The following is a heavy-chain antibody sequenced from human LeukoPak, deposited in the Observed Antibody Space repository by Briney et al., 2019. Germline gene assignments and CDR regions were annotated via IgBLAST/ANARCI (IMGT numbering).Heavy chain of an antibody. CDR1: GASISSGSYY. Sequence: PSETLSLTCTVSGASISSGSYYWSWIRQPPGEGLEWIGYINFSGSTNYNPSLRSRVTISVDTSKNQFSLQLSSVTAADTAVYYCTRGPYREERYSSGWYWFDPWGQGTLVTVSS. D-gene: IGHD6-19*01. J-gene: IGHJ5*02. CDR3: TRGPYREERYSSGWYWFDP. CDR2: INFSGST. V-gene: IGHV4-61*01.